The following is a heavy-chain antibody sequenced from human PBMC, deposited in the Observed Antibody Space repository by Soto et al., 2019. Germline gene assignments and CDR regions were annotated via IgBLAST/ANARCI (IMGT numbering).Heavy chain of an antibody. Sequence: ASVKVSCKASGYTFTSYGISWVRQAPGQGLEWMGWVSAYNGNTNYAQKLQGRVNMTTGTSTSTAYMELRSLRSDDTAVYYCATPSTVTTDYYYYYGMDVWGQGTTVTVSS. D-gene: IGHD4-17*01. CDR1: GYTFTSYG. CDR2: VSAYNGNT. CDR3: ATPSTVTTDYYYYYGMDV. J-gene: IGHJ6*02. V-gene: IGHV1-18*01.